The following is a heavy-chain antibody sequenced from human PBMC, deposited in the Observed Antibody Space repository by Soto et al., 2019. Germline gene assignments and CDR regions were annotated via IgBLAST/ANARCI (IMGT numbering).Heavy chain of an antibody. CDR1: GFTFSSYA. D-gene: IGHD2-2*01. J-gene: IGHJ5*02. CDR3: ARDIGAHIVVVPAAMPDWFDP. V-gene: IGHV3-23*01. Sequence: GGSLRLSCVASGFTFSSYALTWVRQAPGQGLEWVSAISGRRGATYYADSVKGRFTISRDNSKSTLSLQMDSLSTEDTAVYYCARDIGAHIVVVPAAMPDWFDPWGQGTLVTVSS. CDR2: ISGRRGAT.